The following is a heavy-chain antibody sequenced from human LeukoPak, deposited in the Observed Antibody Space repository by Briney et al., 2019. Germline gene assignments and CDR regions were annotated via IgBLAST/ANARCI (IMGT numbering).Heavy chain of an antibody. V-gene: IGHV4-39*02. Sequence: PSETLSLTCTVSGGSISRSYYYWGWIRQPPGKGLEWVGSVYYSGKTFYSPSLESRVTISVDTSKNHFSLRLISVTAADTAVYYCASRLTLSSSWIIDYWGQGTLVTVSS. J-gene: IGHJ4*02. CDR2: VYYSGKT. D-gene: IGHD6-13*01. CDR3: ASRLTLSSSWIIDY. CDR1: GGSISRSYYY.